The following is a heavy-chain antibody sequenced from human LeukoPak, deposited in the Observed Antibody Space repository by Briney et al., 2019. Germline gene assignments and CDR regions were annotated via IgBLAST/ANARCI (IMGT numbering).Heavy chain of an antibody. CDR3: ARHGGWYFDS. CDR1: SGSFSGYY. V-gene: IGHV4-34*01. Sequence: SETLSLTCGVYSGSFSGYYWNWIRQPPGKGLEWIGEIYYSGNTKYSPSLKNRVTISVDTSKNQVSLNLGSVTAGDTAVYFCARHGGWYFDSWGQGILVTVSS. CDR2: IYYSGNT. D-gene: IGHD6-19*01. J-gene: IGHJ4*02.